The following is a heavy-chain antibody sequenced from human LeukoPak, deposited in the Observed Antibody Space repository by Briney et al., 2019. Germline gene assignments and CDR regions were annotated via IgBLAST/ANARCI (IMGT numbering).Heavy chain of an antibody. Sequence: SETLSLTCAVSGGSISSSNWWSWVRQPPGKGLEWIGEIYHSGSTNYNPSLKSRVTISVDKSKNQFSLKLSSVTAADTAVYYCAAQYTGRPNDAFDIWGQGTMVTVSS. V-gene: IGHV4-4*02. J-gene: IGHJ3*02. CDR1: GGSISSSNW. CDR2: IYHSGST. D-gene: IGHD1-26*01. CDR3: AAQYTGRPNDAFDI.